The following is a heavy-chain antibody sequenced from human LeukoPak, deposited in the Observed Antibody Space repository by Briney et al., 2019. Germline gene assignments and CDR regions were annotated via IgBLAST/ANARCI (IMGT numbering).Heavy chain of an antibody. CDR3: ARGAWRSIFDY. CDR1: GFTFSSYW. D-gene: IGHD3-3*01. J-gene: IGHJ4*02. CDR2: IKQDGSEK. V-gene: IGHV3-7*01. Sequence: GGSLRFSCAASGFTFSSYWMSWVRQAQGKGLEWVANIKQDGSEKYYVDSVKGRFTISRDNAKNSLYLQMNSLRAEDTAVYYCARGAWRSIFDYWGQGTLVTVSS.